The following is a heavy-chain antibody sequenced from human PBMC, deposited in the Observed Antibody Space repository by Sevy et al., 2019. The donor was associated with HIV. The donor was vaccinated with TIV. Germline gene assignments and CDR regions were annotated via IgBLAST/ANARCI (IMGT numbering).Heavy chain of an antibody. D-gene: IGHD1-7*01. CDR1: GGTFSSYA. V-gene: IGHV1-69*13. Sequence: ASVKVSCKASGGTFSSYAISWVRQAPGQGLEWMGGIIPIFGTANYAQKFQGRVTITGDESTSTAYMELSSLRAEDTAGYYCARAAGYNWNWGGFDYWGQGTLVTVSS. CDR2: IIPIFGTA. J-gene: IGHJ4*02. CDR3: ARAAGYNWNWGGFDY.